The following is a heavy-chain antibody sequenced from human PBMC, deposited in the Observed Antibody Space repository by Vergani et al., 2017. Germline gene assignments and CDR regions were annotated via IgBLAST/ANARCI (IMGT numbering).Heavy chain of an antibody. Sequence: QVQLQQWGAGLLKPSETLSLTCAVYGGSFSGYYWSWIRQPPGKGLEWIGEINHSGSTNYNPSLKSRVTISVDTSKNQFSLKLSSVTAADTAVDYCARVQELYDFWSGYRVRYYYYMDVWGKGTTVTVSS. CDR1: GGSFSGYY. J-gene: IGHJ6*03. V-gene: IGHV4-34*01. D-gene: IGHD3-3*01. CDR2: INHSGST. CDR3: ARVQELYDFWSGYRVRYYYYMDV.